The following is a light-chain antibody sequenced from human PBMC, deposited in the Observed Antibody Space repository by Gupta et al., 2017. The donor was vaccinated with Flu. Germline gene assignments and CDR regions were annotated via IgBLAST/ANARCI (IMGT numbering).Light chain of an antibody. CDR3: QQRSNCPVT. CDR1: QSDSSY. CDR2: DAS. Sequence: EIVLTQSPATLSLSPGERATLSCRASQSDSSYLAWYQQKPGQAPRLLIYDASNMATGIPARFSGSGSGTDFTLTISSLEPEDFAVYYCQQRSNCPVTFGRGTKVDIK. V-gene: IGKV3-11*01. J-gene: IGKJ4*01.